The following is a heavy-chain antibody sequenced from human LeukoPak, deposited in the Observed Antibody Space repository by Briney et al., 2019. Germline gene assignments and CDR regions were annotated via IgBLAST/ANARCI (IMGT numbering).Heavy chain of an antibody. Sequence: PGGSLRLSCAASGFSFDDYAMHWVRQVSGKGLEWVAGIRWNSGSIGYADSVKGRFTISRDNAKDSLYLQMNSLRPEDTALYYCAKDFGDRTAAIACWGQGTLVTVSS. V-gene: IGHV3-9*01. CDR3: AKDFGDRTAAIAC. CDR2: IRWNSGSI. J-gene: IGHJ4*02. CDR1: GFSFDDYA. D-gene: IGHD2-2*01.